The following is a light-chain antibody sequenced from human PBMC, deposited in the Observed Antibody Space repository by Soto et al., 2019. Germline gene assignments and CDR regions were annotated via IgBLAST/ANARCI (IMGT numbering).Light chain of an antibody. V-gene: IGKV1-9*01. CDR2: AAS. CDR1: QSISSY. J-gene: IGKJ5*01. CDR3: QQLKTYPVT. Sequence: DIQLTQSPSFLSASVGDRVTITCRASQSISSYLAWYPQEPGKAPKLLIYAASTLQSGVPSRFSGSRSGTDFTLTISSLQPEDFANYYCQQLKTYPVTFGQGTRLHIQ.